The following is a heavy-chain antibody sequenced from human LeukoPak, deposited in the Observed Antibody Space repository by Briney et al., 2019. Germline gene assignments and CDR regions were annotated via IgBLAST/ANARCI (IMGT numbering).Heavy chain of an antibody. J-gene: IGHJ4*02. V-gene: IGHV3-15*01. D-gene: IGHD2-21*02. Sequence: PGGSLRLSCAASGFTFTNAWMTWVRQSPGKGLDWVGRIKRKSDGGTTDYAAPVQGRFSISRDDSKNRVYLQMNSLKTEDSAVYYCTTAVVETGFHYWGQGTLVSVSS. CDR3: TTAVVETGFHY. CDR1: GFTFTNAW. CDR2: IKRKSDGGTT.